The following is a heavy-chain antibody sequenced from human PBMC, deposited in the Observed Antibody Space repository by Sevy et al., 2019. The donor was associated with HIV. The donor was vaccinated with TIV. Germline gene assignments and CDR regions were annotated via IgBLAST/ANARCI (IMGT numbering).Heavy chain of an antibody. D-gene: IGHD2-8*02. CDR3: ARAGDDYCTESDCNKNWFDP. CDR2: ISSSGALV. Sequence: GGSLRLSCAASGFTFSDYYMGWFRQAPGKGLEWVSYISSSGALVFYADSVEGRFTISRDNAKNSLFLQMNSLRAEDTAIYYGARAGDDYCTESDCNKNWFDPWGQGTLVTVSS. CDR1: GFTFSDYY. V-gene: IGHV3-11*01. J-gene: IGHJ5*02.